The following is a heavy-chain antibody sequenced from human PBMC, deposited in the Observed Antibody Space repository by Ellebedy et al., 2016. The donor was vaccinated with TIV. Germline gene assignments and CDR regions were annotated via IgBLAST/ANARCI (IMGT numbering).Heavy chain of an antibody. CDR1: GGSFSGYY. J-gene: IGHJ4*02. CDR2: IHHSGST. Sequence: SETLSLTXAVYGGSFSGYYWCWIRQPPGKGLEWIGEIHHSGSTNYNPSLNSRVTISLDTSKNQFSLKLSSVTAADTAMYYCARGLRGNIYQLLARGYDYWGQGTLVTVSS. D-gene: IGHD2-2*01. V-gene: IGHV4-34*01. CDR3: ARGLRGNIYQLLARGYDY.